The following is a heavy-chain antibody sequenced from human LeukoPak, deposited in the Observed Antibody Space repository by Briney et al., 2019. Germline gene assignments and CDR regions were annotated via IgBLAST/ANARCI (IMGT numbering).Heavy chain of an antibody. CDR2: ISWNSGSM. CDR3: AKAEMATIPSYFDY. V-gene: IGHV3-9*01. CDR1: GFTFDDYA. J-gene: IGHJ4*02. Sequence: GRSLRLSCAASGFTFDDYAMHWVRQAPGKGLEWVSGISWNSGSMGYADSVKGRFTISRDNAKNSLYLQMNSLRAEDTALYYCAKAEMATIPSYFDYWGQGTLVTVSS. D-gene: IGHD5-24*01.